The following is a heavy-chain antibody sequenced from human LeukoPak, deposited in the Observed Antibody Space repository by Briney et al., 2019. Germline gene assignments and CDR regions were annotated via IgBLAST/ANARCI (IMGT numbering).Heavy chain of an antibody. CDR2: IYYSGTT. Sequence: SETLSLTCSDSGGNIDTYYWTWLRLSPGKGLDWIGYIYYSGTTNYNPSLKSRVSMSVDTSRNQFSLRLTSVTAADTAIYYCARGTVQTGIGERFLDFWGQGTLVTVSS. CDR1: GGNIDTYY. CDR3: ARGTVQTGIGERFLDF. D-gene: IGHD1-1*01. V-gene: IGHV4-59*01. J-gene: IGHJ4*02.